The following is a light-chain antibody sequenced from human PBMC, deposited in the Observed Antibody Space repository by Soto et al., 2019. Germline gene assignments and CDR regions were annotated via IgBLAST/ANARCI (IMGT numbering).Light chain of an antibody. Sequence: QSVLTQPPSVSGAPGQRVTISCTGSSSNIGAGYDVHWYQQLPGTAPKLLIYGNSNRPSGVPDRFSGSKSGTSASLPITGLQAEDEADYYCQSYDSSRSGVVFGGGTKLTVL. J-gene: IGLJ2*01. CDR1: SSNIGAGYD. V-gene: IGLV1-40*01. CDR2: GNS. CDR3: QSYDSSRSGVV.